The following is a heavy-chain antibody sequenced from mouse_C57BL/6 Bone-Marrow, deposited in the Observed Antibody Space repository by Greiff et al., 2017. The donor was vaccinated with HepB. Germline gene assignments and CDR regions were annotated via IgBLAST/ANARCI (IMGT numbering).Heavy chain of an antibody. CDR1: GFTFNTYA. CDR2: IRSKSSNYAT. CDR3: VRGHYYYGSSGYFDV. D-gene: IGHD1-1*01. Sequence: EVQVVESGGGLVQPKGSLKLSCAASGFTFNTYAMHWVRQAPGKGLEWVARIRSKSSNYATYYADSVKDRFTISRDDSQSMLYLQMNNLKTEDTAMYYCVRGHYYYGSSGYFDVWGTGTTVTVSS. V-gene: IGHV10-3*01. J-gene: IGHJ1*03.